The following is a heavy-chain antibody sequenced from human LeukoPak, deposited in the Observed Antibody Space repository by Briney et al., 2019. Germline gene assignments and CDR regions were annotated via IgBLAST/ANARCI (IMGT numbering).Heavy chain of an antibody. D-gene: IGHD6-19*01. Sequence: GGSLRLSCAASGFTFSSNAMSWARQAPGKGLEWVSTISGSGGYTYYADSVKGRFTISRDNPKNTLYLQMNSLRAEDTAIYYCANAAVAVPAPGVDYWGQGTLVTVSS. CDR2: ISGSGGYT. CDR3: ANAAVAVPAPGVDY. J-gene: IGHJ4*02. V-gene: IGHV3-23*01. CDR1: GFTFSSNA.